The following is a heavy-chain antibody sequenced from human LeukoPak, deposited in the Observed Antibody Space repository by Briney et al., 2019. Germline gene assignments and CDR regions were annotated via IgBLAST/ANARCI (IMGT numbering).Heavy chain of an antibody. CDR1: GFTFVTYA. J-gene: IGHJ5*02. Sequence: GFPRLSCAASGFTFVTYAMSWVRQAPGKGLEWVGGISISSVDSYYADSVKGRFSISRDDSKNTLYLQMDRLTDEDTAVYYCAKDRELLFAHCWFDLWGQGTLVTVSS. CDR2: ISISSVDS. V-gene: IGHV3-23*01. D-gene: IGHD3-10*01. CDR3: AKDRELLFAHCWFDL.